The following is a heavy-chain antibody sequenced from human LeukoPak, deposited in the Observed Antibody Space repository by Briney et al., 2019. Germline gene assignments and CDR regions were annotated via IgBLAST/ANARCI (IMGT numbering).Heavy chain of an antibody. D-gene: IGHD2-2*01. CDR3: ARDPGDCSSTSCYYYYYMDV. Sequence: GGSLRLSCAASGFTFSSYSMNWVRQAPGKGLEWVSSISSSSSYIYYADSVKGRFTISRDNAKNSLYLQMNSLRAEDTAVYYCARDPGDCSSTSCYYYYYMDVWGKGTTVTVSS. CDR2: ISSSSSYI. J-gene: IGHJ6*03. V-gene: IGHV3-21*01. CDR1: GFTFSSYS.